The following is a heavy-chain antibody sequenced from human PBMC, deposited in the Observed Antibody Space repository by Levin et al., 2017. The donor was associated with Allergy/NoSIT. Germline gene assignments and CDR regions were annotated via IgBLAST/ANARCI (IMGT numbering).Heavy chain of an antibody. CDR3: TRVLVAAGPRHEY. CDR1: GFTFDDYA. V-gene: IGHV3-49*04. CDR2: IRSNAHGGTT. J-gene: IGHJ4*02. D-gene: IGHD6-13*01. Sequence: PGGSLRLSCAASGFTFDDYAMHWVRQAPGKGLEWVSFIRSNAHGGTTEYAASVKGRFTMSRDDSKSIAYLQMNSLKTEDTAVYFCTRVLVAAGPRHEYWGQGTLVAVSS.